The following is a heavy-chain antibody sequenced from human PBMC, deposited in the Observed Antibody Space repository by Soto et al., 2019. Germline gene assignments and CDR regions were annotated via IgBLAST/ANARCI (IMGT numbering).Heavy chain of an antibody. CDR3: AREGGSLLWFGELLEGPYYYYGMDV. CDR1: GFTFSSYS. V-gene: IGHV3-21*01. J-gene: IGHJ6*02. CDR2: ISSSSSYI. D-gene: IGHD3-10*01. Sequence: EVQLVESGGGLVKPGGSLRLSCAASGFTFSSYSMNWVRQAPGKGLEWVSSISSSSSYIYYADSVKGRFTISRDNAKNSLYLQMNSLRAEDTAVYYCAREGGSLLWFGELLEGPYYYYGMDVWGQGTTVTVSS.